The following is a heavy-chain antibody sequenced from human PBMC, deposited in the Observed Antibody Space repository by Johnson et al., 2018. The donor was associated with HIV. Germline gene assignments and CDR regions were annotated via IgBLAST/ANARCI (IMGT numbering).Heavy chain of an antibody. J-gene: IGHJ3*02. CDR3: ARLKEGAFDM. Sequence: ISYGGGKKYYGDSVEGRFTISKDISKNTLYLQMNSLRAEDTALYYCARLKEGAFDMWGQGTMVTVS. CDR2: ISYGGGKK. V-gene: IGHV3-30*03.